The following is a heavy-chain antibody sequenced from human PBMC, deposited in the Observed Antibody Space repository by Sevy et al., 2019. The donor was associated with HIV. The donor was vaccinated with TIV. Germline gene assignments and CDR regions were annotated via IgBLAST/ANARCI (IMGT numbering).Heavy chain of an antibody. J-gene: IGHJ4*02. CDR3: ARGVGLDC. CDR2: IRPDGSDK. CDR1: GFTFSPYW. Sequence: GGSLRLSCAASGFTFSPYWMTWVRQAPGKGLEWVSRIRPDGSDKYYVDSVKGRFTISRDNAKNSMYLQMNSLRADDKARYYCARGVGLDCWGQGALVTVSS. D-gene: IGHD1-26*01. V-gene: IGHV3-7*01.